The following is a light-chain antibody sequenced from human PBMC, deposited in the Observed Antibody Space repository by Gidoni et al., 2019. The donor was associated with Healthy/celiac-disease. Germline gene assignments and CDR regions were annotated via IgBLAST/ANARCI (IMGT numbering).Light chain of an antibody. V-gene: IGLV3-19*01. CDR1: SLRSYY. J-gene: IGLJ2*01. CDR3: SARYSSGNHPVV. Sequence: SSELTPDPAVSVALGQTVRITCQGASLRSYYASWYYQKPGQAPLLVINDENNRPPGIPDRCSGASSANTAALTITGAQAKDEADYYCSARYSSGNHPVVFGGGTKLTVL. CDR2: DEN.